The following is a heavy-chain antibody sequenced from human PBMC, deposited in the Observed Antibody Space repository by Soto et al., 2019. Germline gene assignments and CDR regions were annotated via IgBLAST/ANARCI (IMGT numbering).Heavy chain of an antibody. CDR1: GFTFSSYS. D-gene: IGHD2-2*01. V-gene: IGHV3-48*02. CDR2: ISSSSSTI. Sequence: GGSLRLSCAASGFTFSSYSMNWVRQAPGKGLEWVSYISSSSSTIYYADSVKGRFTISRDNAKNSLYLQMNSLRDEDTAVYYCARDADIVLVPAASFDPWGQGTLVTVSS. J-gene: IGHJ5*02. CDR3: ARDADIVLVPAASFDP.